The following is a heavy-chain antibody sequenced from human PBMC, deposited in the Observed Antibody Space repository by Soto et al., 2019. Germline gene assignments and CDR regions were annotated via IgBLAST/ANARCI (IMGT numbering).Heavy chain of an antibody. CDR2: ISGSASHI. Sequence: GSLRLSCSASGFTFSDYYMSWIRPAPGKGLEWVSYISGSASHIYYADSVKGRFTISRDNAKNSLYLQMNSLRAEDTAVYYCAREYYDILTGDYIGNIDYWGQGTLVTVSS. J-gene: IGHJ4*02. CDR3: AREYYDILTGDYIGNIDY. D-gene: IGHD3-9*01. CDR1: GFTFSDYY. V-gene: IGHV3-11*01.